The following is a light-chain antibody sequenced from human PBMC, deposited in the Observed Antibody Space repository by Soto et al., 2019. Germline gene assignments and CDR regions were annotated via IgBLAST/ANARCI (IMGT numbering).Light chain of an antibody. V-gene: IGKV1-5*03. CDR3: QQYNSYSMT. CDR1: QSFSSW. CDR2: KAS. Sequence: DIQLTQSPSTLSASVGDRVTITCRASQSFSSWLAWYQHKPGKAPKLLIYKASSLESGVPSRLSGSGSGTEFTLTISSLQPDDFATYYCQQYNSYSMTFGQGTKVDIK. J-gene: IGKJ1*01.